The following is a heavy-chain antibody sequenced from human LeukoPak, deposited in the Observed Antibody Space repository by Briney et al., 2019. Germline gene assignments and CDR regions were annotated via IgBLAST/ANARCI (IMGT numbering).Heavy chain of an antibody. Sequence: PGGSLRLSCAASGFTFTTYSMNWVRQAPGKGLEWVSSITSSSASMYYADSVKGRFTISRDNAKNSLYLQMNSLRAGDTAVHYCARSGRRGYSYGYRLKYYYDYWGQGTLVTVSS. D-gene: IGHD5-18*01. CDR1: GFTFTTYS. J-gene: IGHJ4*02. CDR2: ITSSSASM. CDR3: ARSGRRGYSYGYRLKYYYDY. V-gene: IGHV3-21*01.